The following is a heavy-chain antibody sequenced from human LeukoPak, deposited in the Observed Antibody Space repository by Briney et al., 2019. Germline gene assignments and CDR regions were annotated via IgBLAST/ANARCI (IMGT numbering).Heavy chain of an antibody. J-gene: IGHJ4*02. CDR1: GYTFSSNA. Sequence: EASVKVICKDSGYTFSSNAMSWVRQAPGQGLEWMGWISAYNGNTHYAQKLQGRVTMTTDTSTSTTYMELRSMRSDDTAVYYCAGDRYIRRLYYIDYWGQGTLVTVSS. CDR2: ISAYNGNT. V-gene: IGHV1-18*01. D-gene: IGHD6-13*01. CDR3: AGDRYIRRLYYIDY.